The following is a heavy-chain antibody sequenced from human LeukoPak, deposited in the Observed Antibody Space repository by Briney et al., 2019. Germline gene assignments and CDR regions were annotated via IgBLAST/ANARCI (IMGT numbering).Heavy chain of an antibody. J-gene: IGHJ4*02. D-gene: IGHD1-7*01. CDR3: ATEGSITGTFRLFDY. V-gene: IGHV1-2*02. CDR1: GYTFTGYY. Sequence: VASVKVSCKASGYTFTGYYMHWVRQAPGQGLEWMGWINPNSGGTNYAQKFQGRVTMTRDTSISTAYMELSRLRSDDTAVYYCATEGSITGTFRLFDYWGQGTLVTVSS. CDR2: INPNSGGT.